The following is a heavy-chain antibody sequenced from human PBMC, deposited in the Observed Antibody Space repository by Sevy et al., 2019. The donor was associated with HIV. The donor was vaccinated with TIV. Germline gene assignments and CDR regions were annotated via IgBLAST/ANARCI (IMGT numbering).Heavy chain of an antibody. CDR3: ARDHTLFGVLDYYYGMDV. D-gene: IGHD3-3*01. CDR2: INPSGGST. J-gene: IGHJ6*02. CDR1: GYTFTSYY. V-gene: IGHV1-46*03. Sequence: ASVKVSCKASGYTFTSYYMHWVRQAPGQGLEWMGIINPSGGSTSYAQKFQGTVTMTRDTSTSTVYMELSSLRSEDTAVYYCARDHTLFGVLDYYYGMDVWAKGPRSPSP.